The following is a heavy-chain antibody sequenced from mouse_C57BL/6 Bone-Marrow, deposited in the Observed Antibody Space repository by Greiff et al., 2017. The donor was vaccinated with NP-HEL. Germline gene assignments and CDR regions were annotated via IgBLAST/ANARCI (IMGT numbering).Heavy chain of an antibody. CDR1: GYAFSSYW. CDR3: ARVRGTTVVSPSYWYFDV. J-gene: IGHJ1*03. Sequence: QVQLQQSGAELVKPGASVKISCKASGYAFSSYWMNWVKQRPGKGLEWIGQIYPGDGDTNYNGKFKGKATLTADKSSSTAYMQLSSLTSEDSAVYFCARVRGTTVVSPSYWYFDVWGTGTTVTVSS. CDR2: IYPGDGDT. V-gene: IGHV1-80*01. D-gene: IGHD1-1*01.